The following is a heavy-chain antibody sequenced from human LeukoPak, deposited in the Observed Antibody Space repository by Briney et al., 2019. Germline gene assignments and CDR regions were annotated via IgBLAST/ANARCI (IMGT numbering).Heavy chain of an antibody. Sequence: SETLSLTCTVSGGSISSYYWNWIRQPAGKGLEWIGRIHTSWSTNYNPSLKSRVTMSVDTSKNQFSLKLSSVTAADTAVYYCARVICSGGSCRFDYWGQGTLVTVSS. J-gene: IGHJ4*02. D-gene: IGHD2-15*01. V-gene: IGHV4-4*07. CDR1: GGSISSYY. CDR2: IHTSWST. CDR3: ARVICSGGSCRFDY.